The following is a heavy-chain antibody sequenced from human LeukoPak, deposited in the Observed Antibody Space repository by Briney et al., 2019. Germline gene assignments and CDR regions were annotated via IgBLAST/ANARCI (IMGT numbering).Heavy chain of an antibody. V-gene: IGHV3-33*01. J-gene: IGHJ4*02. D-gene: IGHD2-15*01. CDR1: GFTFSSYG. Sequence: GRSLRLSCAASGFTFSSYGMHWVRQAPGKGLEWVAVIWYDGSNKYYADSVKGRFTISRDNSKNTLYLQMNSLRAEDTAVYYCARDSPYLLMVAARGFIDYWGQGTLVTVSS. CDR2: IWYDGSNK. CDR3: ARDSPYLLMVAARGFIDY.